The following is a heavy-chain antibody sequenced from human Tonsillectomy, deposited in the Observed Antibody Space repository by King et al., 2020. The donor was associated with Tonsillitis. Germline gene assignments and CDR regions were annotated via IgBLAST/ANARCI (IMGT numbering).Heavy chain of an antibody. D-gene: IGHD2-21*02. Sequence: VQLVESGGGLVQPGRSLRLSCAASGFTFDDYAMHWVRQAPGKGLEWVSGISWNSGSIGYADSVKGRFTISRDNAKKSLYLQMNSLRAEDTALYYCAKDIIVERSVVTTADAFDIWGQGTMVTVSS. V-gene: IGHV3-9*01. CDR1: GFTFDDYA. CDR3: AKDIIVERSVVTTADAFDI. J-gene: IGHJ3*02. CDR2: ISWNSGSI.